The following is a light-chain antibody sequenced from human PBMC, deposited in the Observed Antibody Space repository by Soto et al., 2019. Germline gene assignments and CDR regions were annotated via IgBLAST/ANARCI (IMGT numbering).Light chain of an antibody. V-gene: IGKV1-5*03. J-gene: IGKJ1*01. CDR3: QHYNSYSEA. Sequence: DIQMTQSPSTLPASVGDRVTITCRASQSISSWLAWYQQKPGKAPKLLIYKASTLKSGVPSRFSGSGSGTAFTLTISSLQPDDFATYYCQHYNSYSEAFGQGTKVDI. CDR1: QSISSW. CDR2: KAS.